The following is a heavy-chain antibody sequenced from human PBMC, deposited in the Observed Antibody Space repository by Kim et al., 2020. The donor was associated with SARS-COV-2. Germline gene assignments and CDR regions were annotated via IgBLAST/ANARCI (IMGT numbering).Heavy chain of an antibody. CDR1: GFTFGSFW. CDR2: VKKDESET. CDR3: AKGRYYYVFDY. J-gene: IGHJ4*02. Sequence: GRSLRLSCAASGFTFGSFWMSWVRQAPGKGLEWVATVKKDESETYYVDSVKGRFTISRDNARKSLFLQMNSLRDEDTAVYFCAKGRYYYVFDYRGQGALVSVSS. D-gene: IGHD3-10*02. V-gene: IGHV3-7*01.